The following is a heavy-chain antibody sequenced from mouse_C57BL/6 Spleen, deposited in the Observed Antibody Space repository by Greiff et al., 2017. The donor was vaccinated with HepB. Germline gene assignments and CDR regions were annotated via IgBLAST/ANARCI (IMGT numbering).Heavy chain of an antibody. CDR3: TTDYYGSSLFAY. CDR2: IYPGNSDT. D-gene: IGHD1-1*01. CDR1: GYTFTSYW. Sequence: VQLQQSGTVLARPGASVKMSCKTSGYTFTSYWMHWVKQRPGQGLEWIGAIYPGNSDTSYNQKFKGKAKLTAVTSASAAYMELSSLTTEDSAVYYCTTDYYGSSLFAYWGQGTLVTVSA. J-gene: IGHJ3*01. V-gene: IGHV1-5*01.